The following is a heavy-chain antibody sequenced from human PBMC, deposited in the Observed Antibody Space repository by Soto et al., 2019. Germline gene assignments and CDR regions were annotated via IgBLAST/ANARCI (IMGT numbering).Heavy chain of an antibody. CDR1: GGSVSSGSYY. Sequence: ASETLSLTCTVSGGSVSSGSYYWSWIRQPPGKGLEWIGYIYYSGSTNYNPSLKSRVTISVDTSKNQFSLKLSSVTAADTAVYYCASHRGNFDPWGQGTLVTVSS. CDR2: IYYSGST. D-gene: IGHD1-7*01. V-gene: IGHV4-61*01. CDR3: ASHRGNFDP. J-gene: IGHJ5*02.